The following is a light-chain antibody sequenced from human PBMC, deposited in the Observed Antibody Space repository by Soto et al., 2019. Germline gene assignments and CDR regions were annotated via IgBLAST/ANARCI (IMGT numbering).Light chain of an antibody. J-gene: IGLJ3*02. V-gene: IGLV2-14*01. CDR1: SSDIGAYDY. CDR2: EVN. CDR3: SSYAGSNILV. Sequence: QSALTQPASLSGSPGQSITISCTGTSSDIGAYDYVSWFQQHPGKAPKLMISEVNNRPSGVSNRFSGSKSGNTAYLTVSGLQAEDEADYHCSSYAGSNILVFGGGTKLTVL.